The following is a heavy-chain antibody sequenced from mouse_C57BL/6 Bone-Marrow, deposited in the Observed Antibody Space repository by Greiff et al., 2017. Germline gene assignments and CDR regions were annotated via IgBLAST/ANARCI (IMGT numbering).Heavy chain of an antibody. J-gene: IGHJ1*03. V-gene: IGHV5-16*01. CDR1: GFTFSDYY. D-gene: IGHD1-1*01. CDR3: AIDARVYYYGSSYCDV. Sequence: EVKLMESEGGLVQPGSSMKLSCTASGFTFSDYYMAWVRQVPEKGLEWVANINYDGSSPYYLDSLKSRYILSCDNAENILYLQVSRLKSGVTATYYCAIDARVYYYGSSYCDVWGTGTTVTVSS. CDR2: INYDGSSP.